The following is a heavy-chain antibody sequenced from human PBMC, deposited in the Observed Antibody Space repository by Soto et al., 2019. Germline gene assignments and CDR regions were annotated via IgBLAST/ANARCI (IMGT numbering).Heavy chain of an antibody. J-gene: IGHJ6*02. V-gene: IGHV3-23*01. CDR1: GFTFSSYA. Sequence: PGGSLRLSCAASGFTFSSYAMSWVRPAPGKGLEWVSPIGDSGGTTYYADSVKGRFTISRDNSGNTLFLEMYSLRAEDTAVYYCARYIPGVRYYGMDVWGQGTTVTVSS. CDR2: IGDSGGTT. D-gene: IGHD2-2*01. CDR3: ARYIPGVRYYGMDV.